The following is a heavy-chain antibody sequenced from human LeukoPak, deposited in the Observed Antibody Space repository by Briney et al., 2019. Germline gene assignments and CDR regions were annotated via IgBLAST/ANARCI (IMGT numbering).Heavy chain of an antibody. CDR2: IYPGDSDI. J-gene: IGHJ4*02. CDR3: ARNGSGYDPDREAYYFDY. D-gene: IGHD5-12*01. CDR1: GYSFSSYW. Sequence: RGESLKISCKGTGYSFSSYWIGWVREMPGKGLEWMGIIYPGDSDIRYSPSFQGQVTISADKSISTAYLQWSSLKASDTAMYYCARNGSGYDPDREAYYFDYWGQGTLVTVSS. V-gene: IGHV5-51*01.